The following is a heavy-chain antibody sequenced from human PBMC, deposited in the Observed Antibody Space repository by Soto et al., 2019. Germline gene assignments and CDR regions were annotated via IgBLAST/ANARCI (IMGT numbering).Heavy chain of an antibody. J-gene: IGHJ6*02. CDR3: AREAAAGPSYYYGMDV. V-gene: IGHV3-30-3*01. D-gene: IGHD6-13*01. Sequence: GGSLRLSCAASGFTFSSYAMHWVRQAPGKGLEWVAVISYDGSNKYYANSVKGRSTISRDNSKNTPYLQMNSLRAEDTAVYYCAREAAAGPSYYYGMDVWGQGTTVTVSS. CDR1: GFTFSSYA. CDR2: ISYDGSNK.